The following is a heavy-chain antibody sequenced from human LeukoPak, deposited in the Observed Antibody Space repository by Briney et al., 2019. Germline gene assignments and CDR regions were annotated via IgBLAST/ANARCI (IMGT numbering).Heavy chain of an antibody. J-gene: IGHJ2*01. CDR3: ARAGGGPTTLYWYFDL. V-gene: IGHV3-30*04. Sequence: PGGSLRLSCAASGFTFSSYAMHWVRQAPGKGLEWVAVISYDGFNKYYADSVKGRFTISRDNSKNTLYLQMNSLRAEDTAVYYCARAGGGPTTLYWYFDLWGRGTLVTVSS. D-gene: IGHD1-1*01. CDR1: GFTFSSYA. CDR2: ISYDGFNK.